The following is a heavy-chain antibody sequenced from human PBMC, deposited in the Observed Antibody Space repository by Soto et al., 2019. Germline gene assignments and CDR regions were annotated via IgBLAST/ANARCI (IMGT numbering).Heavy chain of an antibody. CDR3: ASARWFGEPFDY. V-gene: IGHV4-61*01. CDR2: INHSGST. Sequence: SETLSLTCTVSGGSVSSGSYYWSWIRQPTGKGLEWIGDINHSGSTNYNPSLKSRVTISVDTSKNQFSLKLSSVTAADTAVYYCASARWFGEPFDYWGQGTLVTVSS. CDR1: GGSVSSGSYY. J-gene: IGHJ4*02. D-gene: IGHD3-10*01.